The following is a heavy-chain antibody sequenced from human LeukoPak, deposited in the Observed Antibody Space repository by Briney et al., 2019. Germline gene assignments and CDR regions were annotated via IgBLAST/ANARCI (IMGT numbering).Heavy chain of an antibody. CDR2: VSNDGSNQ. J-gene: IGHJ4*02. Sequence: GGSLRLSCAASGFTFTYYAMHWVRQAPGKGLEWVSVVSNDGSNQDYTDSVKGRFIISRDDSKNSLYLQMNSLRAEDTAVYYCARGTKDYVFDYWGQGTLVTVSS. V-gene: IGHV3-30-3*01. CDR3: ARGTKDYVFDY. D-gene: IGHD4-17*01. CDR1: GFTFTYYA.